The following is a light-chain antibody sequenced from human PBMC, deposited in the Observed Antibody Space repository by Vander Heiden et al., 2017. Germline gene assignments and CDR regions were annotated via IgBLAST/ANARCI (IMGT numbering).Light chain of an antibody. J-gene: IGKJ1*01. V-gene: IGKV1-5*01. Sequence: DIQMTQAPSTLSASEGDRVTLTCRASQSITSWLAWYQQKPGKAPKLLIYDASSWASGVPSRFSGSGSGTEFTLTISSLQPDDFATYYCQQYNSYSGFGQGTKVESK. CDR1: QSITSW. CDR3: QQYNSYSG. CDR2: DAS.